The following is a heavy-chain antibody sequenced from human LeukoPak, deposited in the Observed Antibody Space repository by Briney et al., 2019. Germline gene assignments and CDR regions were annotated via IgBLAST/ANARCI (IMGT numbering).Heavy chain of an antibody. CDR3: ARVKSYRYTGLDNWFDP. CDR1: GGSISSYY. CDR2: IYTSGST. J-gene: IGHJ5*02. D-gene: IGHD3-16*02. V-gene: IGHV4-4*07. Sequence: SETLSLTCTVSGGSISSYYGSWIRQPAGKGLEGIGRIYTSGSTNYNPSLKSRVTMSVDTSKNQFSLKLSSVTAADTAVYYCARVKSYRYTGLDNWFDPCGQGTLVTVSS.